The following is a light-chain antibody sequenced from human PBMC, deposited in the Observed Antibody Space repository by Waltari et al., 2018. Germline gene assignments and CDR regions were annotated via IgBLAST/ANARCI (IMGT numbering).Light chain of an antibody. CDR2: VNSDGSH. J-gene: IGLJ3*02. CDR1: SVHSSYV. V-gene: IGLV4-69*01. CDR3: QTGGHGTWV. Sequence: HLVLTQSPSASASLGAPVKLTCTLISVHSSYVIAWHQQQPEKGPRYLMKVNSDGSHSKGDEIPDRFSGSSSGAERYLTISSLQSEDEADYYCQTGGHGTWVFGGGTKLTVL.